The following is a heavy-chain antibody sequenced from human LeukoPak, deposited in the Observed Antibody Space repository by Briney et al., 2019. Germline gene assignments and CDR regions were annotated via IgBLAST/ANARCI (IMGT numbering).Heavy chain of an antibody. CDR2: IYYSGST. CDR1: GGSISSSSYY. J-gene: IGHJ5*02. CDR3: ARSRGRVLDP. V-gene: IGHV4-39*01. Sequence: PSETLSLTCTVSGGSISSSSYYWGWIRQPPGKGLEWIGSIYYSGSTYYNPSLKSRVTISVDTSKNQFSLKLSSVTAADTAVYYCARSRGRVLDPWGQGTLVTVSS.